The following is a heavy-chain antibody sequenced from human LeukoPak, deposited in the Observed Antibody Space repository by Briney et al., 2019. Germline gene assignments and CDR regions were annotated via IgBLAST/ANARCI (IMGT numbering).Heavy chain of an antibody. CDR1: GFIVTSDD. V-gene: IGHV3-53*01. J-gene: IGHJ4*02. D-gene: IGHD3-16*01. CDR3: ARSFGGVITD. CDR2: INKDVNI. Sequence: GGSLRLSCAASGFIVTSDDMNWVRQAPGKGLQWVSVINKDVNIYYADSVKGRFIISRDNSKNTLYLQMSSLRVEDTAVYFCARSFGGVITDWGQGTLVTVSS.